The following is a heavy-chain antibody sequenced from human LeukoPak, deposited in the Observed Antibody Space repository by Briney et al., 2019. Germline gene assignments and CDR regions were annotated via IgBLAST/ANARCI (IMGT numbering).Heavy chain of an antibody. CDR1: GFTFSSYA. Sequence: GGSLRLSCAASGFTFSSYAMSWVRQAPGKGLEWVSAIGGSGGSTYYADSVKGRFTISRDNSKNTLYLQMNSLRAEDTAVYYCAKDHYYDSSGSGIYWGQGTLVTVSS. CDR3: AKDHYYDSSGSGIY. J-gene: IGHJ4*02. CDR2: IGGSGGST. D-gene: IGHD3-22*01. V-gene: IGHV3-23*01.